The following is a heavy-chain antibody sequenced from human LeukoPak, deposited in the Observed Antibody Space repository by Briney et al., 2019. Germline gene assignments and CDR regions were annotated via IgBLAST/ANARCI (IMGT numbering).Heavy chain of an antibody. CDR1: GYTFTSYG. CDR2: ISAYNGNT. Sequence: ASVKVSCKASGYTFTSYGISWVRQAPGQGLEWVGWISAYNGNTNYAQKLQGRVTMTTDTSTSTAYMELRSLRSDDTAVYYCARAPFDYDILTGYYRILFDYWGQGTLVTVSS. CDR3: ARAPFDYDILTGYYRILFDY. D-gene: IGHD3-9*01. V-gene: IGHV1-18*01. J-gene: IGHJ4*02.